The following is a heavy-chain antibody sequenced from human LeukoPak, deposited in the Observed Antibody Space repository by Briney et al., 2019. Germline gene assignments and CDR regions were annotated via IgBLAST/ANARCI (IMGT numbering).Heavy chain of an antibody. V-gene: IGHV3-23*01. Sequence: GGSLRLSCAASGFTFSSYAMSWVRQAPGKGLEWVSAISGSGGSTYYADSVKGRFTISRDNSKNTLYLQMNSLRSEDTAVYYCARGPRAVPAAMGYYYYYMDVWGKGTAVTVSS. CDR2: ISGSGGST. D-gene: IGHD2-2*01. J-gene: IGHJ6*03. CDR3: ARGPRAVPAAMGYYYYYMDV. CDR1: GFTFSSYA.